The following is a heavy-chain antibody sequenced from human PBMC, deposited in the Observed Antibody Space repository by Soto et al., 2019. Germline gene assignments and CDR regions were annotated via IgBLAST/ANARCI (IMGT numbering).Heavy chain of an antibody. Sequence: PSETLSLTCSVSGGPVSSGSYYWTWVRQHPVKGLEWIGYIYHSGSTYYNPSLQSRLIMSIDTSKNQFSLHLYSVTAADTAVYFCAAKLGTTHYFDFWGQGSLVTVSS. V-gene: IGHV4-31*03. D-gene: IGHD7-27*01. J-gene: IGHJ4*02. CDR3: AAKLGTTHYFDF. CDR2: IYHSGST. CDR1: GGPVSSGSYY.